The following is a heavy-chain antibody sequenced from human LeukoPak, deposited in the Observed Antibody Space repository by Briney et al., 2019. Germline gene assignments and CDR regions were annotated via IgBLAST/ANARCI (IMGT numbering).Heavy chain of an antibody. CDR2: ISAYNGNT. J-gene: IGHJ6*02. Sequence: ASVKVSCKASGYTFTSYGISWVRQAPGQGLEWMGWISAYNGNTNYAQKLQGRVTMTTDASTSTAYMELRSLRSDDTAVYYCAREGIVVVVAATPDYYYYGMDVWGQGTTVTVSS. CDR3: AREGIVVVVAATPDYYYYGMDV. D-gene: IGHD2-15*01. V-gene: IGHV1-18*01. CDR1: GYTFTSYG.